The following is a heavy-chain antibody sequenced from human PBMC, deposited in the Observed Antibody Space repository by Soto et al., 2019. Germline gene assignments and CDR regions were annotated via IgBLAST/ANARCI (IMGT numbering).Heavy chain of an antibody. Sequence: ASVKVSCKAPGYTFTSYGISWVRQAPGQGLEWMGWISAYNGNTNYAQKLQGRVTMTTDTSTSTAYMELRSLRSDDTAVYYCARDKAAAGTSYRFDPWGQGTLVTVSS. V-gene: IGHV1-18*01. CDR3: ARDKAAAGTSYRFDP. CDR1: GYTFTSYG. CDR2: ISAYNGNT. D-gene: IGHD6-13*01. J-gene: IGHJ5*02.